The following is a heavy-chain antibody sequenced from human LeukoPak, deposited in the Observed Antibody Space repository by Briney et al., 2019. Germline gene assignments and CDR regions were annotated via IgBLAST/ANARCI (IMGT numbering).Heavy chain of an antibody. J-gene: IGHJ4*02. V-gene: IGHV3-21*01. D-gene: IGHD2/OR15-2a*01. CDR1: GFTFSSYS. CDR2: ISSSSSYI. Sequence: GGSLRLSCAASGFTFSSYSINWVRQAPGKGLEWVSSISSSSSYIYYADSVKGRFTISRDNAKNSLYLQMNSLRAEDTAVYYCARDGMALSSVYWGQGTLVTVSS. CDR3: ARDGMALSSVY.